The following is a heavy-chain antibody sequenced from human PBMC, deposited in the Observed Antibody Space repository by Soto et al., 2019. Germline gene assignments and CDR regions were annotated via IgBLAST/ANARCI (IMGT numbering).Heavy chain of an antibody. J-gene: IGHJ3*02. CDR3: AKNGWYSADI. D-gene: IGHD6-19*01. CDR2: IFHSETT. Sequence: QMRLQESGPGLVKPSGTLSLACAVSGASVSSDNWWRWVRQPPGKGLEWIGEIFHSETTNYNPTRQSRATIAVDKSKNQFSLTLTSVTAADTDVYYCAKNGWYSADIWGQGTMVTVSS. V-gene: IGHV4-4*02. CDR1: GASVSSDNW.